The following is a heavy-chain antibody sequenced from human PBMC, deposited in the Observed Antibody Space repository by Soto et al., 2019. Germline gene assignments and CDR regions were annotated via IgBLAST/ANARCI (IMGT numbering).Heavy chain of an antibody. V-gene: IGHV3-30*18. D-gene: IGHD3-22*01. CDR1: GFTFSSYG. Sequence: PGGSLRLSCAASGFTFSSYGMHWVRQAPGKGLEWVAVISYDGSNKYYADSVKGRFTISRDNSKNTLYLQMNSLRAEDTAVYYCAKDQEGYDSSGYYFPTTAIDYWGQGTLVTVSS. J-gene: IGHJ4*02. CDR3: AKDQEGYDSSGYYFPTTAIDY. CDR2: ISYDGSNK.